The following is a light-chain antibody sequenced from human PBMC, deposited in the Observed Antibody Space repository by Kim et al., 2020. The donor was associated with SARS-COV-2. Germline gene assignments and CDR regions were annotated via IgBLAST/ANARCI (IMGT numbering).Light chain of an antibody. CDR2: DAS. CDR1: QSVDIN. Sequence: EIVLTQSPATLSLSPGERATLSCRASQSVDINLAWYQQKPGQAPRLLIYDASNRAPGIPARFSGSASGTDFTLTISSLEPEDFAVYYCQQRFLRGIFGQGTKLE. J-gene: IGKJ2*01. CDR3: QQRFLRGI. V-gene: IGKV3-11*01.